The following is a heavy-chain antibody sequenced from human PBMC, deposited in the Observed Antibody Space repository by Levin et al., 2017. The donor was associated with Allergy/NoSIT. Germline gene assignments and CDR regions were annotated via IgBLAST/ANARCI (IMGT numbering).Heavy chain of an antibody. Sequence: GGSLRLSCAASGFTFSYFDMHWVRQAPGKGLEWVAGVSFDGNNKYYAGSVKGRFSISRDNSKNTLFLQMDSLGADDTALYYCAKDRRGRYNGDYRLDDWGQGTLVTVSS. D-gene: IGHD3-16*01. J-gene: IGHJ4*02. V-gene: IGHV3-30*18. CDR3: AKDRRGRYNGDYRLDD. CDR2: VSFDGNNK. CDR1: GFTFSYFD.